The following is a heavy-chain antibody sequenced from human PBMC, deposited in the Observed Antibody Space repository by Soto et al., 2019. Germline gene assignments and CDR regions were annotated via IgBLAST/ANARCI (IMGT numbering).Heavy chain of an antibody. D-gene: IGHD2-21*01. CDR1: GFTFDDFA. CDR2: ITWTGKIT. J-gene: IGHJ4*02. V-gene: IGHV3-9*01. Sequence: EVHLVESGGGLAQPGRSLRLSCAASGFTFDDFAMHWVRRVPGKGLEWVSSITWTGKITGYADSVKGRFIISRDNAKNSLYLQMNSLRREDTALYYCAKGGPDASCGGGRCYFESWGQGTQVTVSS. CDR3: AKGGPDASCGGGRCYFES.